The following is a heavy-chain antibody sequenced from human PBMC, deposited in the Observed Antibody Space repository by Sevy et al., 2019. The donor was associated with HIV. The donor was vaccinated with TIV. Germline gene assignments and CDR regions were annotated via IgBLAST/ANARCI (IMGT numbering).Heavy chain of an antibody. CDR2: ITRNSYEAYGGTT. J-gene: IGHJ4*02. Sequence: GGSLRLSCTTSGFSFDDYAMSWFLQAAGKGLEWVAFITRNSYEAYGGTTDYAASVKGRFIISRDDSKSVAYLQMNSLKTEDTAVYYCTRGLATADTPEYYFDYWGQGTLVTVSS. CDR1: GFSFDDYA. V-gene: IGHV3-49*03. D-gene: IGHD5-12*01. CDR3: TRGLATADTPEYYFDY.